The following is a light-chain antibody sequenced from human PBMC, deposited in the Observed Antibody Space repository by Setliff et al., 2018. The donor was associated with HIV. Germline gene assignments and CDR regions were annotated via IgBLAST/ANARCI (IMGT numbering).Light chain of an antibody. CDR1: SSDIGGYNF. CDR2: EVS. J-gene: IGLJ1*01. Sequence: QSALAQPASVSGSPGQSITISCTGTSSDIGGYNFVSWYQHHPGKAPKLMIYEVSNRPSGVSNRFSGSKSGNTASLTISGLRAEDEADYYCSSYTSSSPDVFGTGTKVTVL. V-gene: IGLV2-14*01. CDR3: SSYTSSSPDV.